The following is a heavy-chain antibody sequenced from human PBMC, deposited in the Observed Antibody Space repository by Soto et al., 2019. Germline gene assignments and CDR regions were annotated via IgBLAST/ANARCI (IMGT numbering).Heavy chain of an antibody. CDR1: GGSFSGYC. CDR3: ATRWRSGGSCYKH. D-gene: IGHD2-15*01. Sequence: YETWSLTHAVYGGSFSGYCRSWIRQPPGKGLEWIGEINHSGSTNYNPSLKSRVTISVDTSKNQFSLKLSSVTAADTAVYYCATRWRSGGSCYKHWGQVTLVTVS. CDR2: INHSGST. V-gene: IGHV4-34*01. J-gene: IGHJ4*02.